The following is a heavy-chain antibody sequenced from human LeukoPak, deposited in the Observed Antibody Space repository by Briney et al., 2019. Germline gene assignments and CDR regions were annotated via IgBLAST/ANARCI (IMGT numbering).Heavy chain of an antibody. CDR2: ISWNSGSI. Sequence: GRSLRLSCAASGFTFDDYAMHWVRQAPGKGLEWVSGISWNSGSIGYADSVKGRFTISRDNAKNSLYLQMNSLRAEDTALYYCAKDTGRIAVAVFYYYMDVWGEGTTVTVSS. V-gene: IGHV3-9*01. CDR1: GFTFDDYA. CDR3: AKDTGRIAVAVFYYYMDV. J-gene: IGHJ6*03. D-gene: IGHD6-19*01.